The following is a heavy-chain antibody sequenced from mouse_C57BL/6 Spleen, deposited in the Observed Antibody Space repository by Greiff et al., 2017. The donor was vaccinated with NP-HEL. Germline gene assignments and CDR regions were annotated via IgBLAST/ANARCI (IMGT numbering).Heavy chain of an antibody. CDR2: ISYDGSN. D-gene: IGHD1-1*01. J-gene: IGHJ3*01. CDR1: GYSITSGYY. CDR3: ARITTVEGFAY. Sequence: EVKLMESGPGLVKPSQSLSLTCSVTGYSITSGYYWNWIRQFPGNKLEWMGYISYDGSNNYIPSLKNRISITRDTSKNQFFLKLNSVTTEDTATYYCARITTVEGFAYWGQGTLVTVSA. V-gene: IGHV3-6*01.